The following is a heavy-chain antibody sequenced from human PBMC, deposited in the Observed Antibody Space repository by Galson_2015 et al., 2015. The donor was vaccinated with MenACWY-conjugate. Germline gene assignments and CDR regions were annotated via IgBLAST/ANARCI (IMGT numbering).Heavy chain of an antibody. Sequence: SLRLSCAASGFTFSSYGMHWVRQAPGKGLEWVAFIRYDGSNKYYADSVKGRFTISRDNSKNTLYLQMNSLRAEDTAVYYCAKDQGSSRIRALDYWGQGTLVTVSS. CDR3: AKDQGSSRIRALDY. V-gene: IGHV3-30*02. CDR2: IRYDGSNK. J-gene: IGHJ4*02. CDR1: GFTFSSYG. D-gene: IGHD1-26*01.